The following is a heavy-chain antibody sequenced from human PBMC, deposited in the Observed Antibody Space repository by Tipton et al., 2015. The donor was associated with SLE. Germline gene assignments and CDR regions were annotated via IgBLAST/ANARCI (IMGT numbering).Heavy chain of an antibody. J-gene: IGHJ4*02. Sequence: SLRLSCAASGFTFADYAMHWVRQTPGKGLEWVSGITWNSDSIGYADSVKGRFTIFRDNAKNSLYLQMNSLRPDDTALYYCAKDDGRFYYGSGYIDYWGQGTLVTVSS. CDR2: ITWNSDSI. V-gene: IGHV3-9*01. D-gene: IGHD3-22*01. CDR3: AKDDGRFYYGSGYIDY. CDR1: GFTFADYA.